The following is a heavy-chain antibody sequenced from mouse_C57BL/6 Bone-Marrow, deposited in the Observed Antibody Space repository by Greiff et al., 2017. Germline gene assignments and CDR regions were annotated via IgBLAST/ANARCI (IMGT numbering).Heavy chain of an antibody. Sequence: QVQLQQSGAELMKPGASVKLSCKATGYTFTGYWIGWVKQRPGHGLEWIGEILPGSGSTNYNGKFKGKATFTADTSSNTAYMQLSSLTTEDSAIYYCARNGNYEYFDVWGTGTTVTVSS. CDR3: ARNGNYEYFDV. V-gene: IGHV1-9*01. CDR2: ILPGSGST. D-gene: IGHD2-1*01. J-gene: IGHJ1*03. CDR1: GYTFTGYW.